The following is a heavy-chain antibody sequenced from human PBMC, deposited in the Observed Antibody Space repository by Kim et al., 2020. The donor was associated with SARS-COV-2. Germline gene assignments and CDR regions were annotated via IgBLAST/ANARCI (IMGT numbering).Heavy chain of an antibody. Sequence: SVKGRFTISRDNAKDTLYLQMNSLRAEDTAVYYCARRSTHIVVVVARLDYWGQGTLVTVSS. CDR3: ARRSTHIVVVVARLDY. D-gene: IGHD2-15*01. V-gene: IGHV3-30*07. J-gene: IGHJ4*02.